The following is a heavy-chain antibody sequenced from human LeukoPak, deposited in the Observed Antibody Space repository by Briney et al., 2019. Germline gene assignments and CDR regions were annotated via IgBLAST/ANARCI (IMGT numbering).Heavy chain of an antibody. V-gene: IGHV3-23*01. Sequence: GGSLRLSCASSGFIFSNYAMSWVRPAPGKGLEWVSSIGTDDSTFQADSVMGLFTISKDNSKNTLYLQMNSMRAEDTAVYHCANTGPPPYWGGWSSPVVDYFVDWGQGTLVTVSS. D-gene: IGHD6-19*01. CDR3: ANTGPPPYWGGWSSPVVDYFVD. CDR1: GFIFSNYA. CDR2: IGTDDST. J-gene: IGHJ4*02.